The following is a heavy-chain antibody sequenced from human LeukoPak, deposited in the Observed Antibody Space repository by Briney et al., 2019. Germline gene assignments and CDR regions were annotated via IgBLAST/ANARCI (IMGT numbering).Heavy chain of an antibody. CDR2: IIPIFGTA. CDR3: ARGHGGVSLNY. J-gene: IGHJ4*02. CDR1: GGTFSSYA. D-gene: IGHD2-15*01. V-gene: IGHV1-69*05. Sequence: SVKVSCKASGGTFSSYAISWVRQAPGQGLEWMGGIIPIFGTANYAQKLQGRVTMTTDTSTSTAYMELRSLRSDDTAVYYCARGHGGVSLNYWGQGTLVTVSS.